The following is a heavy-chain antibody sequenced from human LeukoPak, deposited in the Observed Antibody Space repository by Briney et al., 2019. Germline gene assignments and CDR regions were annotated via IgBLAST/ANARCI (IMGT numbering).Heavy chain of an antibody. V-gene: IGHV1-46*01. Sequence: GASVKVSCKASGYTFTSYYMHWVRQAPGQGLEWMAIINPSGDDTTYAQKFQGRITMTRDTSTSTVYMELSSLRSEDTAMYYCARGCSVGSCSLIDYWGQEPLVTASS. CDR2: INPSGDDT. CDR1: GYTFTSYY. D-gene: IGHD2-15*01. J-gene: IGHJ4*02. CDR3: ARGCSVGSCSLIDY.